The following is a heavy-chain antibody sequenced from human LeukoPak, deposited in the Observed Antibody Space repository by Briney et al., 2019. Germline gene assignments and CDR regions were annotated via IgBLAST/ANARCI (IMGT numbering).Heavy chain of an antibody. CDR2: INPNSGGT. J-gene: IGHJ4*02. CDR3: ARDPLYESGPPVDY. CDR1: GYTFTGYY. Sequence: ASVKLSCKASGYTFTGYYMHWVRQAPGQGLEWMGWINPNSGGTNYAQKFQGRVTMTRDTSISTAYMELSRLRSDDTAVYYCARDPLYESGPPVDYWGQGTLVTVSS. D-gene: IGHD2/OR15-2a*01. V-gene: IGHV1-2*02.